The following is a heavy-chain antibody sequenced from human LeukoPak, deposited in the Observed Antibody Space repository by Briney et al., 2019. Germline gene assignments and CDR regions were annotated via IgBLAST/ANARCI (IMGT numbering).Heavy chain of an antibody. J-gene: IGHJ4*02. CDR2: ISSSSSYT. Sequence: GRSLRLSCAASRFTFSYFAMHWVRQAPGKGLEWVSYISSSSSYTNYADSVKGRFTISRDNAKNSLYLQMNSLRAEDTAVYYCARDVESMVGVGVWGQGTLVTVSS. CDR3: ARDVESMVGVGV. D-gene: IGHD3-10*01. V-gene: IGHV3-11*05. CDR1: RFTFSYFA.